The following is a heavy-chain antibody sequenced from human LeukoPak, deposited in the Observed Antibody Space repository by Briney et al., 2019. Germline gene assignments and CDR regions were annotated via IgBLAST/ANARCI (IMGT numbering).Heavy chain of an antibody. V-gene: IGHV4-59*08. J-gene: IGHJ6*02. CDR1: GGSISSYY. D-gene: IGHD2-2*01. CDR3: ARHGQRSTSSLPGYYYGMDV. Sequence: PSETLSFTCTVSGGSISSYYWSWIRQPPGKGLEWIGYIYYSGSTNYNPSLKSRVTISVDTSKNQFSLKLSSVTAADTAVYYCARHGQRSTSSLPGYYYGMDVWGQGTTVTVSS. CDR2: IYYSGST.